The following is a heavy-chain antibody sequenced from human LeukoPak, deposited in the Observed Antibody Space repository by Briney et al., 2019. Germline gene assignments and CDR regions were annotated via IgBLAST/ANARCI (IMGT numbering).Heavy chain of an antibody. D-gene: IGHD2-2*01. Sequence: GGSLRLSCAASGFTFSYYDMSWVRQAPGKGLEWVASITLSGGSTFYADSVKGRFTISRDNSKNTLYLQMNSLSAEDTDVYYCAKRGNPAVGHHYLDVWGKGTTVSVSS. CDR3: AKRGNPAVGHHYLDV. V-gene: IGHV3-23*01. CDR1: GFTFSYYD. J-gene: IGHJ6*03. CDR2: ITLSGGST.